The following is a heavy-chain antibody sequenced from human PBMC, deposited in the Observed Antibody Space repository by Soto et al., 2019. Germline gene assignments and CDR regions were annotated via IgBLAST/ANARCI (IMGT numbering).Heavy chain of an antibody. CDR2: ISASGGST. Sequence: GGSLRLSCAASGFTFSTYAMTWVRQATGKGLEWVSAISASGGSTYYADSVKGRFTISRDNSKNTLYLQMNSLRAEDTAIYYCASPGIVVVPVATDYWGQGTLVTVSS. J-gene: IGHJ4*02. CDR3: ASPGIVVVPVATDY. CDR1: GFTFSTYA. V-gene: IGHV3-23*01. D-gene: IGHD2-2*01.